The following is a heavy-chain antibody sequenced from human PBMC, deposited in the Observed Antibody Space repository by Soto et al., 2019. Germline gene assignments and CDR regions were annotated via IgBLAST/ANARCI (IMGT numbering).Heavy chain of an antibody. J-gene: IGHJ6*03. CDR3: AKDYSNYLWYMDV. D-gene: IGHD4-4*01. CDR2: ISGSGGST. Sequence: EVQLLESGGGLVQPGGSLRLSCAASGFTFSSYAMSWVRQAPGKGLEWVSAISGSGGSTYYADSVKGRFTISRDNSKNTLYLQMNSLIAEDTAVYYCAKDYSNYLWYMDVWGKGTTVTVSS. CDR1: GFTFSSYA. V-gene: IGHV3-23*01.